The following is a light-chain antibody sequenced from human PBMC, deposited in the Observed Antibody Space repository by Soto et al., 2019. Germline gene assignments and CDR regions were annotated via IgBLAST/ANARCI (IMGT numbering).Light chain of an antibody. CDR3: HQYASYRP. CDR1: QSMSRW. V-gene: IGKV1-5*01. CDR2: DAS. J-gene: IGKJ1*01. Sequence: DIQMTQSPSSLSASVGDRVTITCRASQSMSRWLAWYQQKPGKAPKLLIYDASTLPSGVPSRFSRSASGTEFALTISSLQPDDFATYYCHQYASYRPLGQGTKVYIK.